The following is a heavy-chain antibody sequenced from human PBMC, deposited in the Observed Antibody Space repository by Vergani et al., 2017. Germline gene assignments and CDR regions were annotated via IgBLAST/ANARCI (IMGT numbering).Heavy chain of an antibody. CDR2: IKSKTDGGTT. J-gene: IGHJ2*01. D-gene: IGHD3-3*01. Sequence: EVQLVESGGGLVKPGGSLRLSCAASGFTFINAWMTWVRQAPGKGLEWVGRIKSKTDGGTTYYAAPVKGKFTISRDNAKNSLYLQMNSLRAEDTALYYCAKDHYDFWSGYPNLSPFDLWGRGTLVTVSS. CDR3: AKDHYDFWSGYPNLSPFDL. V-gene: IGHV3-15*05. CDR1: GFTFINAW.